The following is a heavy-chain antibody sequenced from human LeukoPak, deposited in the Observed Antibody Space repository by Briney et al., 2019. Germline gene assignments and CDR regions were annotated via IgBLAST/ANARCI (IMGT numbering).Heavy chain of an antibody. CDR2: INPSSGGT. CDR3: AASNYDSSGYYRRYFDY. CDR1: GGTFSSYA. J-gene: IGHJ4*02. D-gene: IGHD3-22*01. Sequence: GASVKVSCKASGGTFSSYAISWVRQAPGQGLEWMGWINPSSGGTNYARKFQGRVTMTRDTSISTAYMELSRLRSDDTAVYYCAASNYDSSGYYRRYFDYWGQGTLVTVSS. V-gene: IGHV1-2*02.